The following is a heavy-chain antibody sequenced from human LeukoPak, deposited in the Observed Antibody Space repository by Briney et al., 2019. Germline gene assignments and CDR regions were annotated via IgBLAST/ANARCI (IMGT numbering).Heavy chain of an antibody. J-gene: IGHJ4*02. CDR2: MYNSGST. D-gene: IGHD4-17*01. V-gene: IGHV4-59*01. CDR1: GGSISGSY. Sequence: SETLSLTCTVSGGSISGSYWSWIRQPPGKGLEWIAYMYNSGSTNYNPSLKSRVTISIDASKNQFSLKLSSLAAADTAIYYCARGIESYGDYGYWGQGILVTVSS. CDR3: ARGIESYGDYGY.